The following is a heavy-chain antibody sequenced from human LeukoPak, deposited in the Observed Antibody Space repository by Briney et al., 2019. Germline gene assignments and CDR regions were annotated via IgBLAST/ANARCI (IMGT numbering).Heavy chain of an antibody. D-gene: IGHD6-19*01. J-gene: IGHJ5*02. V-gene: IGHV3-53*01. Sequence: ASETLSLTCAVYGGSFSGYYWSWIRQPPGKGLEWVSVIYSGGSTYYADSVKGRFTISRDNSKNTLYLQMNSLRAEDTAVYYCAREYYDSGWNNWFDPWGQGTLVTVSS. CDR3: AREYYDSGWNNWFDP. CDR1: GGSFSGYY. CDR2: IYSGGST.